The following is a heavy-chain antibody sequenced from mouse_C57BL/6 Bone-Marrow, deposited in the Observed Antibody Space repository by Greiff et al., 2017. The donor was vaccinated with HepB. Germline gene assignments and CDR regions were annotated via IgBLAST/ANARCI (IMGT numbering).Heavy chain of an antibody. CDR1: GFTFSDYG. J-gene: IGHJ4*01. V-gene: IGHV5-17*01. Sequence: EVQLVESGAGLVKPGGSLKLSCAASGFTFSDYGMHWVRQAPEKGLEWVAYISSGSSTIYYADTVKGRFTISRDNAKNTLFLQMTSLRSEDTAMYYCAKTHGYAMDYWGQGTSVTVSS. CDR3: AKTHGYAMDY. CDR2: ISSGSSTI.